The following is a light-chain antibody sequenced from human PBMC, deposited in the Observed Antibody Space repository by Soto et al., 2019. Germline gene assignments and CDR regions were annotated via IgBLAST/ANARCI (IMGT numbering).Light chain of an antibody. V-gene: IGLV2-14*01. J-gene: IGLJ1*01. Sequence: QSALTQPASVSWSPGQSITISCTGTSSDVGGYNYVSWYQQHPGKAPKLMIYEVSNRPSGVSNRFSGSKSGNTASLTISGRQAEGEADYYCSSYTSSSTFVFGTGTKLTVL. CDR1: SSDVGGYNY. CDR3: SSYTSSSTFV. CDR2: EVS.